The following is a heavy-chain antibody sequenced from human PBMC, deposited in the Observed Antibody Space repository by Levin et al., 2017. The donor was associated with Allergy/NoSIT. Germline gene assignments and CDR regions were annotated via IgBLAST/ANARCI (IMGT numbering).Heavy chain of an antibody. CDR3: AREVTSPWYLDV. D-gene: IGHD2-21*02. Sequence: SETLSLTCTVSGASINNYYWSWVRQPPGKGLEWIGYIYYSGTTNYNPSLKSRVTISLDTSNNQLSLRLASVTAADTALYYCAREVTSPWYLDVWGRGILVTVSS. V-gene: IGHV4-59*12. CDR2: IYYSGTT. J-gene: IGHJ2*01. CDR1: GASINNYY.